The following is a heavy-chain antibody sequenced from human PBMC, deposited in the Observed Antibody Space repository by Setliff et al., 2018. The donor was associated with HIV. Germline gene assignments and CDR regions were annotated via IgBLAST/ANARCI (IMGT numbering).Heavy chain of an antibody. V-gene: IGHV1-2*02. CDR1: GYTFTDYY. J-gene: IGHJ3*02. CDR2: IYPKSGDT. CDR3: AREGYYYGSGSSPPAFDI. D-gene: IGHD3-10*01. Sequence: ASVKVSCKASGYTFTDYYMHWMRQAPGRGLEWMGWIYPKSGDTNYEQTFQGRVTMTRDTSISTAYMDLSRLRSDDTAVYYCAREGYYYGSGSSPPAFDIWGQGTMVTVSS.